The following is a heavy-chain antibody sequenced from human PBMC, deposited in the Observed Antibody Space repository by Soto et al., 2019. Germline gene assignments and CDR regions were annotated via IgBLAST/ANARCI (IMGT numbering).Heavy chain of an antibody. CDR3: ERGAGYMFDY. V-gene: IGHV1-8*01. Sequence: QVQLVQSGAEVKKPGASVKVSCKASGYTFISYDINWVRQATGQGLEWMGWMNPNTGDTGDAQKFQGRVTMTRNTSINTANLELSSRRCDDTAGYFCERGAGYMFDYWGQGTLVTVSS. J-gene: IGHJ4*02. D-gene: IGHD5-12*01. CDR1: GYTFISYD. CDR2: MNPNTGDT.